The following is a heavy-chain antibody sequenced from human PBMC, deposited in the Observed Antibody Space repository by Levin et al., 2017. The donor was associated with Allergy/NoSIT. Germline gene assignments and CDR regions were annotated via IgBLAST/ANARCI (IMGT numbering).Heavy chain of an antibody. J-gene: IGHJ4*02. V-gene: IGHV3-20*04. Sequence: GGSLRLSCAASGFTFDDYGMSWVRQAPGKGLEWVSGINWNGGSTGYADSVKGRFTISRDNAKNSLYLQMNSLRAEDTALYYCARDGLYGSGSYPTRYWGQGTLVTVSS. CDR2: INWNGGST. D-gene: IGHD3-10*01. CDR1: GFTFDDYG. CDR3: ARDGLYGSGSYPTRY.